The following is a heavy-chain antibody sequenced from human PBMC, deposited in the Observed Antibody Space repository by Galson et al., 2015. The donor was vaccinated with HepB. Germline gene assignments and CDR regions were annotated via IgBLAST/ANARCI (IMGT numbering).Heavy chain of an antibody. CDR1: GYTFTNYW. CDR3: ARRRESSGWYDY. Sequence: QSGAEVKKPGESLKISCTGSGYTFTNYWIGWVRQMPGKGLEWMGIIYPGDSDTRYSPSFQGQVTISADKSISTAHLQWSSLKGSDTAMYYCARRRESSGWYDYWGQGTLVTVSS. D-gene: IGHD6-19*01. V-gene: IGHV5-51*01. CDR2: IYPGDSDT. J-gene: IGHJ4*02.